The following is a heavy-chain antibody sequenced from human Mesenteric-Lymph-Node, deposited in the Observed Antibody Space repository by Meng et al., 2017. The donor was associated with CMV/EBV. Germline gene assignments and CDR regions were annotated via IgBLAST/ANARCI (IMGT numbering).Heavy chain of an antibody. Sequence: GGSLRLSCAASGFTFSNYGMHWVRQAPGKGLEWVAFIRFDGSENYYGDSVKGRFTISRDNSKNTLYLQMNSLRAEDTAIYYCAKADYYGSGSYFSNVNFDYWGQGTLVTVSS. V-gene: IGHV3-30*02. CDR2: IRFDGSEN. D-gene: IGHD3-10*01. J-gene: IGHJ4*02. CDR1: GFTFSNYG. CDR3: AKADYYGSGSYFSNVNFDY.